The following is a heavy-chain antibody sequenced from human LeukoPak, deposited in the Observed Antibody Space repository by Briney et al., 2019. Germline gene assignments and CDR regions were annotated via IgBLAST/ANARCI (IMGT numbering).Heavy chain of an antibody. V-gene: IGHV4-39*07. Sequence: PSETLSLPCTVSGGSISSSSYYWGWIRQPPGKGLEWIGSIYYSGSTYYNPSLKSRVTISVDTSKNQFSLKLSSVTAADTAVYYCARRPYGSGSYYDYWGQGTLVTVSS. CDR3: ARRPYGSGSYYDY. J-gene: IGHJ4*02. CDR1: GGSISSSSYY. CDR2: IYYSGST. D-gene: IGHD3-10*01.